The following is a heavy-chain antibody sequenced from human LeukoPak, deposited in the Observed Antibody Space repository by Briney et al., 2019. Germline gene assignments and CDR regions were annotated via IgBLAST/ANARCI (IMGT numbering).Heavy chain of an antibody. CDR3: AIRSGTYPYYFDY. CDR1: GYSFISYG. J-gene: IGHJ4*02. V-gene: IGHV1-18*01. D-gene: IGHD1-26*01. CDR2: ISTYNGNT. Sequence: ASVKVSCKTSGYSFISYGISWVRQAPGQGLEWMGWISTYNGNTNYAQKFQGRVTMTTETSTSTAYMELGSLTSDDTALYYRAIRSGTYPYYFDYWGPGTRVSVST.